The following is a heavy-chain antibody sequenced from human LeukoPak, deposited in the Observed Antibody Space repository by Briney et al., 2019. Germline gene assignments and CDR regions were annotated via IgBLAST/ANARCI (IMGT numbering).Heavy chain of an antibody. V-gene: IGHV4-59*01. D-gene: IGHD6-19*01. Sequence: SETLSLTCTVSGGSISSYYWSWIRQPPGKGLEWIAYVYATGTTNYNPFLKTRATISMDTSKNQLSLTLTSVTAADTAVYYCARVGSGGAWFDFWGQGTLVSVSS. CDR1: GGSISSYY. CDR2: VYATGTT. CDR3: ARVGSGGAWFDF. J-gene: IGHJ4*02.